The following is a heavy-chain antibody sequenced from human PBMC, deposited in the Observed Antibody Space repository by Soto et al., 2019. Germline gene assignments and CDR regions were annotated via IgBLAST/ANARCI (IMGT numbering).Heavy chain of an antibody. CDR3: ARAAHPEDY. CDR1: GYTFTSYG. Sequence: QVQLVQSGTEVKKPGASVKVSCKASGYTFTSYGIIWVRQAPGQGLEWMGWVRAYIGNTNYAQKLQGRVTMTPDTATSTADMELRSLRSDDTAVYYCARAAHPEDYWGQGTLGTVSS. J-gene: IGHJ4*02. CDR2: VRAYIGNT. V-gene: IGHV1-18*01.